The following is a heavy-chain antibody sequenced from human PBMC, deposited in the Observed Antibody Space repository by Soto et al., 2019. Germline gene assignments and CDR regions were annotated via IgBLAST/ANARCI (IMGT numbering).Heavy chain of an antibody. CDR1: GYKVSTWHNFTSYW. CDR3: ARLLAYSGSYLDYGMDV. J-gene: IGHJ6*02. CDR2: IYPGDSDT. V-gene: IGHV5-51*01. D-gene: IGHD1-26*01. Sequence: PGESLKISCMGSGYKVSTWHNFTSYWIAWVRQMPGEGLEWMGIIYPGDSDTRYSPSFQGQVTISADKSINSVYLQWSSLKASDTATYYCARLLAYSGSYLDYGMDVWGQGTTVTVSS.